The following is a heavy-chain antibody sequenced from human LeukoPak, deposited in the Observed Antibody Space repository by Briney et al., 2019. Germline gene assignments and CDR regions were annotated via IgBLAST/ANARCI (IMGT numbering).Heavy chain of an antibody. CDR1: GFTFSSYS. Sequence: PGRSLRLSCAASGFTFSSYSMNWVRQAPGKGLEWVSSISSSSSYIYYADSVKGRFTISRDNAKNSLYLQMNSLRAEDTAVYYCASVPLLWFGELLSQYFQHWGQGTLVTVSS. CDR3: ASVPLLWFGELLSQYFQH. V-gene: IGHV3-21*01. D-gene: IGHD3-10*01. J-gene: IGHJ1*01. CDR2: ISSSSSYI.